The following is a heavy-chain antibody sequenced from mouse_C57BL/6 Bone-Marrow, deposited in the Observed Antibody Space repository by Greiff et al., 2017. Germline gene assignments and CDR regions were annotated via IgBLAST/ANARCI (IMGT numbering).Heavy chain of an antibody. CDR2: INPSSGYT. J-gene: IGHJ3*01. D-gene: IGHD2-4*01. CDR3: ARASLYDYDCTAWFAY. CDR1: GYTFTSYT. Sequence: VQLQQSGAELVRPGASVKMSCKASGYTFTSYTMHWVKQRPGQGLEWIGYINPSSGYTKYNQKFKDKATLTADKSSSTAYLQLSSLTSEDSAVYYCARASLYDYDCTAWFAYWGQGTRVTVSA. V-gene: IGHV1-4*01.